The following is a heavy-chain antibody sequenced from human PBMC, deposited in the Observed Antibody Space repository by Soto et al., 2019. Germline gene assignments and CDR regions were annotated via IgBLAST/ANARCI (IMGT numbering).Heavy chain of an antibody. CDR2: ISGSGGSI. V-gene: IGHV3-23*01. J-gene: IGHJ6*02. D-gene: IGHD1-1*01. CDR3: VKGYWKGDV. Sequence: EVQLLESGGGFVQPGGSLRLSCAASGFTFSTYAMNWVRQAPGNGLEWVSAISGSGGSIHYADSVKGRFTISGDNSKNTLYLQMNSLRDEDTAVYHCVKGYWKGDVWGQGTTVTVSS. CDR1: GFTFSTYA.